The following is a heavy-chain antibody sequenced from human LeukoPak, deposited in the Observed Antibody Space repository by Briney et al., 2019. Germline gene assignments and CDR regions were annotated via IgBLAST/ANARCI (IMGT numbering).Heavy chain of an antibody. CDR3: ARVAYCSSTSCYPAMDV. V-gene: IGHV1-18*01. CDR1: GYTFTSYG. D-gene: IGHD2-2*01. J-gene: IGHJ6*02. Sequence: ASVKVSCKASGYTFTSYGISWVRQAPGQGLEWIVWISAYNGNTNYAQKLQGRVTMTTDTSTSTAYMELRSLRSDDTAVYYCARVAYCSSTSCYPAMDVWGQGTTVTVSS. CDR2: ISAYNGNT.